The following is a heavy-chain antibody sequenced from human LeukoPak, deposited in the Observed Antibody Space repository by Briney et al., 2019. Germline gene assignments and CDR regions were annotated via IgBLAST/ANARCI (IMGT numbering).Heavy chain of an antibody. J-gene: IGHJ4*02. CDR1: GFTFSDFP. CDR2: IFPSSDEI. CDR3: ATYRQIQVPFEF. V-gene: IGHV3-23*01. Sequence: QPGGSLRLSCAASGFTFSDFPMIWVRQAPGKGLEWVSSIFPSSDEIHYADSVKGRFTISRDNSRSTLSLQMDSLRAEDTATYYCATYRQIQVPFEFWGRGTLVTVSS. D-gene: IGHD5-18*01.